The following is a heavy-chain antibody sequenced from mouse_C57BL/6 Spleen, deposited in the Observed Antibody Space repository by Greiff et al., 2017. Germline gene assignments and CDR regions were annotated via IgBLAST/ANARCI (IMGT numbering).Heavy chain of an antibody. Sequence: VQLQESGAELVRPGASVTLSCKASGYTFTDYEMHWVKQTPVHGLEWIGAIDPETGGTAYNQKFKGKATLTADKSSSTAYMELRSLTSEDSAVYYCTHDYGRSRAEAMDYWGQGTSVTVSS. CDR1: GYTFTDYE. J-gene: IGHJ4*01. D-gene: IGHD1-1*01. CDR3: THDYGRSRAEAMDY. V-gene: IGHV1-15*01. CDR2: IDPETGGT.